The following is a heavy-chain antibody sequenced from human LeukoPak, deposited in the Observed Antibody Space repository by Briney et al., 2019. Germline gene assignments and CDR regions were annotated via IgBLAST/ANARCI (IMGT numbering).Heavy chain of an antibody. D-gene: IGHD3-3*01. J-gene: IGHJ4*02. CDR2: INPNSGGT. Sequence: ASVKVSCKASGYTFTGYYLHWVRQAPGQGLEWMGWINPNSGGTNYAQKFQGRVTMTRDTSISTAYMELSRLRSDDTAVYYCASITIFGVVMDYWGQGTLVTVSS. CDR1: GYTFTGYY. V-gene: IGHV1-2*02. CDR3: ASITIFGVVMDY.